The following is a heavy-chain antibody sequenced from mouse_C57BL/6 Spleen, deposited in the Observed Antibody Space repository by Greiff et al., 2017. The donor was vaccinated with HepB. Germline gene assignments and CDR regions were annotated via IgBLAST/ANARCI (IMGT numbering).Heavy chain of an antibody. CDR2: INPGSGGT. V-gene: IGHV1-54*01. CDR1: GYAFTNYL. D-gene: IGHD2-4*01. J-gene: IGHJ3*01. CDR3: AKCDDCDGPFAY. Sequence: VQLQQSGAELVRPGTSVKVSCKASGYAFTNYLIEWVKQRPGQGLEWIGVINPGSGGTNYNEKFKGKATLTADKSSSTAYMQHSSLPSGDSAVYFCAKCDDCDGPFAYWGQGTLVTVSA.